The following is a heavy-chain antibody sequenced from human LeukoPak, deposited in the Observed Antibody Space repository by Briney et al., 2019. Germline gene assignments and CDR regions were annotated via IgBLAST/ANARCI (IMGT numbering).Heavy chain of an antibody. CDR3: AKDQFTRDGYTFDY. Sequence: PGGSLRLSCAASGFTFSNYDMHWVRQAPGKGLEWVAFIRYDGSNKYYADSVKGRFTISRDNSKNTLYLQMNSLRAEDTAVYYCAKDQFTRDGYTFDYWGQGTLVTVSS. CDR1: GFTFSNYD. D-gene: IGHD5-24*01. V-gene: IGHV3-30*02. CDR2: IRYDGSNK. J-gene: IGHJ4*02.